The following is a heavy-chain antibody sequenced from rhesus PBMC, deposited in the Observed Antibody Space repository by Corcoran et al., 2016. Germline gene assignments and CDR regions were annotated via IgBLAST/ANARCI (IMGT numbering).Heavy chain of an antibody. CDR2: VYGRGGST. J-gene: IGHJ5-1*01. V-gene: IGHV4-93*02. CDR3: ARTSGYASGSFVV. D-gene: IGHD6-31*01. Sequence: QVQLQASGPAVVRASETLSLSCAVSGCSISGPSWWRWFRESPGPGLDWIGGVYGRGGSTEHNPSLRSRITMSIDTSKIQFSLKLSSVTAADTAIYFCARTSGYASGSFVVWGAGVMVAVSS. CDR1: GCSISGPSW.